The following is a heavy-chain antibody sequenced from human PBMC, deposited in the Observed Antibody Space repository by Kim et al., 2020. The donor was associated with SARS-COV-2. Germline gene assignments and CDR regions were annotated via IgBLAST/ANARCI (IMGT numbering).Heavy chain of an antibody. Sequence: SETLSLTCTVSGGSISSYYWSWIRQPPGKGLEWIGYIYYSGSTNYNPSLKSRVTISVDTSKNQFSLKLSSVTAADTAVYYCARVQTRSSWYGRSPTAIAYWGQGTLVTVSS. CDR1: GGSISSYY. CDR2: IYYSGST. V-gene: IGHV4-59*01. J-gene: IGHJ4*02. CDR3: ARVQTRSSWYGRSPTAIAY. D-gene: IGHD6-13*01.